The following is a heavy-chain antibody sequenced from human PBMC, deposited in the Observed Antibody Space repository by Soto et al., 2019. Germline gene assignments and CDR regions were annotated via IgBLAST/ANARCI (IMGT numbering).Heavy chain of an antibody. CDR2: INPNSGGT. V-gene: IGHV1-2*04. D-gene: IGHD3-3*01. CDR1: GYTFTGYY. J-gene: IGHJ3*02. Sequence: GASVKVSCKASGYTFTGYYMHWVRQAPGQGLEWMGWINPNSGGTNYAQKFQGWVTMTRDTSISTAYMELSRLRSDDTAMYYCARSTYYDFWSGYSGPFDIWGQGTMVTVSS. CDR3: ARSTYYDFWSGYSGPFDI.